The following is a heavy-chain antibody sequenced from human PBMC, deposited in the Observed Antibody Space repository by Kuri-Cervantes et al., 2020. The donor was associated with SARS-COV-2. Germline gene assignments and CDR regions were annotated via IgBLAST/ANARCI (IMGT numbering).Heavy chain of an antibody. V-gene: IGHV3-23*01. Sequence: GGSLRLSCAAAGFTFSNYAASWVRQAPGKGLEWVSYINGYGDRTHYVDSVKGRFTISRDNAKNSLYLQMNGLRAEDTAVYYCAKTPGDGDYVVPWAYYYYMDVWGKGTTVTVSS. J-gene: IGHJ6*03. CDR2: INGYGDRT. D-gene: IGHD4-17*01. CDR1: GFTFSNYA. CDR3: AKTPGDGDYVVPWAYYYYMDV.